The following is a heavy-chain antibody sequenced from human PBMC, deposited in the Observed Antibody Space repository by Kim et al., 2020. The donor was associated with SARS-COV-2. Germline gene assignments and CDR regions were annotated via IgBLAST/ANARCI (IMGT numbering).Heavy chain of an antibody. V-gene: IGHV3-49*03. D-gene: IGHD3-10*01. CDR3: TREATLVRGVVIRGGAFDI. CDR1: GFTFGDFT. Sequence: GGSLRLSCRASGFTFGDFTMSWFRRAPGRGLEWVGFIRVNSFGATSEYAASVKGRFTISRDDSKSIAYLQRNSLKIEDTAEYYCTREATLVRGVVIRGGAFDIWGQGTRVTVPP. J-gene: IGHJ3*02. CDR2: IRVNSFGATS.